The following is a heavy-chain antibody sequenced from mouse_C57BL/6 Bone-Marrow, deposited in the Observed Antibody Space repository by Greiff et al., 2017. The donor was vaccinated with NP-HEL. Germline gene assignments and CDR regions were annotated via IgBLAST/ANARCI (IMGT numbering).Heavy chain of an antibody. Sequence: EVKVVESGGGLVQSGRSLRLSCATSGFTFSDFYMEWVRQAPGKGLEWIAASRNKANDYTTEYSASVKGRFIVSRDTSQSILYLQMNALRAEDTAIYYCARDAGYGSSFDYWGQGTSVTASS. D-gene: IGHD1-1*01. V-gene: IGHV7-1*01. J-gene: IGHJ4*01. CDR2: SRNKANDYTT. CDR1: GFTFSDFY. CDR3: ARDAGYGSSFDY.